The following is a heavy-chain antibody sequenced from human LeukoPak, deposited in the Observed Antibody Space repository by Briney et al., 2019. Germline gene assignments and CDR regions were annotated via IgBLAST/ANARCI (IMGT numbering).Heavy chain of an antibody. D-gene: IGHD6-19*01. CDR1: GFTFSNYA. J-gene: IGHJ4*02. V-gene: IGHV3-23*01. CDR3: AKSSGHSSGWYHLDY. Sequence: GGSLRLSCAASGFTFSNYAMSWVRQAPGKGLEWVSAISGSGGSTYYADSVKGRFTISRDNSKNTLYLQMNSLRAEDTAVYYCAKSSGHSSGWYHLDYWGQGTLVTVSS. CDR2: ISGSGGST.